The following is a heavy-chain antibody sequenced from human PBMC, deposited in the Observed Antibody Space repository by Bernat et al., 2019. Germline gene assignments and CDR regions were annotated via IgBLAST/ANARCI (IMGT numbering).Heavy chain of an antibody. V-gene: IGHV1-69*06. D-gene: IGHD6-19*01. Sequence: QVQLVQSGAEVKKPGSSVKVSCKASGGTFSSYAISWVRQAPGQGLEWMGGIIPMFGTANYAQKFQGRVTMTTDTSTSTAYMELRSLRSDDTAVYYCARDYEATVAGRGRYFQHWGQGTLVTVSS. J-gene: IGHJ1*01. CDR2: IIPMFGTA. CDR1: GGTFSSYA. CDR3: ARDYEATVAGRGRYFQH.